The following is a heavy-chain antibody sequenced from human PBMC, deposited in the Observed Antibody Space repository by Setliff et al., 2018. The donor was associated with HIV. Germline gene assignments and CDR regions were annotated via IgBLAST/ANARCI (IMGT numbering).Heavy chain of an antibody. D-gene: IGHD3-10*01. V-gene: IGHV4-4*09. CDR1: GGSINNYC. Sequence: SETLSLTCTVSGGSINNYCWNWIRQPPGRGLEWIGFIFASGTTKYNPSLQSRVTMSIDTSKNQFSLKLYSVTAADTAVYYCARAYFGSGIYYWGQGTLVTVSS. CDR2: IFASGTT. CDR3: ARAYFGSGIYY. J-gene: IGHJ4*02.